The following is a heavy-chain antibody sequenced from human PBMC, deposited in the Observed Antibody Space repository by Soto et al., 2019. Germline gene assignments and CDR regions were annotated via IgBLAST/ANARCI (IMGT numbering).Heavy chain of an antibody. CDR1: GFTFSSYG. J-gene: IGHJ4*02. Sequence: QVQLVESGGGVVQPGRSLRLSCAASGFTFSSYGMHWVRQAPGKGLEWVAVIWFDGSNKFYADSVKGRFTISRDNSKNPVSLKMNSLRDEDSAAYSCATTAPYGGQGPLVTVSS. D-gene: IGHD5-18*01. V-gene: IGHV3-33*01. CDR3: ATTAPY. CDR2: IWFDGSNK.